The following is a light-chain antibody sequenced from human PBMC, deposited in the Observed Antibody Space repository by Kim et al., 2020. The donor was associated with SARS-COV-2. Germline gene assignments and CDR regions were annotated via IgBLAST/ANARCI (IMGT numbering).Light chain of an antibody. CDR2: YDS. J-gene: IGLJ1*01. V-gene: IGLV3-21*01. Sequence: APGQTAKITCGGNNIGGHSVNRYQQKPGQAPVLVMYYDSDRPSGIPERFSGSKSANTATLTIRRVEAGDEADYYCQVWDTDTDHYVFGTGTKVTVL. CDR1: NIGGHS. CDR3: QVWDTDTDHYV.